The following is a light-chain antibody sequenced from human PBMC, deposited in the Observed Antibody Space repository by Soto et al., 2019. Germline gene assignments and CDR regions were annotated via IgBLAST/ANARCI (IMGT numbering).Light chain of an antibody. J-gene: IGLJ1*01. V-gene: IGLV2-14*01. CDR2: EVS. Sequence: QSVLTQPASVSGSPGQSNTISCTGTSSDVGGYNYVSWYQQHPGKAPKLMIYEVSNRPSGVSNRFSGSKSGNTASLTISGLQAEDEADYYCSSYTRSSTYVFGTGTKVTVL. CDR3: SSYTRSSTYV. CDR1: SSDVGGYNY.